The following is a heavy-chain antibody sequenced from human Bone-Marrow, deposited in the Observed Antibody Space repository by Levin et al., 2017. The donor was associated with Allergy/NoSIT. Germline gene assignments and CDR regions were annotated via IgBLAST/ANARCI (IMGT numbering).Heavy chain of an antibody. D-gene: IGHD3-3*01. Sequence: VASVKVSCKASGGTFSSYAISWVRQAPGQGLEWMGGIIPIFGTANYAQKFQGRVTITADKSTSTAYMELSSLRSEDTAVYYCAKHLSLYYDFWSGQPGPGYYYYGMDVWGQGTTVTVSS. CDR1: GGTFSSYA. CDR2: IIPIFGTA. J-gene: IGHJ6*02. CDR3: AKHLSLYYDFWSGQPGPGYYYYGMDV. V-gene: IGHV1-69*06.